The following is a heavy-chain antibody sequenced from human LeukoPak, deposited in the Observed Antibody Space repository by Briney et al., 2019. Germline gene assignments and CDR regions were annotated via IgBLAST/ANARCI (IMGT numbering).Heavy chain of an antibody. CDR3: ARVPRSGPDY. CDR1: GFSFSSYA. D-gene: IGHD3-10*01. Sequence: GGSLRLSCAASGFSFSSYAMHWVRQAPGKGLEWVAVISYDGSNKYYADSVKGRSTISRDNSKNTLYPQMNSLRAEDTAVYYCARVPRSGPDYWGQGTLVTVSS. J-gene: IGHJ4*02. CDR2: ISYDGSNK. V-gene: IGHV3-30-3*01.